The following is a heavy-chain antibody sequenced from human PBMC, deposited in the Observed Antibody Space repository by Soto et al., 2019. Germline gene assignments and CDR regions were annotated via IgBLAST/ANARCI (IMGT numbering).Heavy chain of an antibody. CDR1: GFTFSSYG. J-gene: IGHJ6*02. CDR3: AKGRGTLWHTMIGWYGMDV. Sequence: QVQLVESGGGVVQPGRSLRLSCAASGFTFSSYGMHWVRQAPGKGLEWVAVISYDGSNKYYADSVKGRFTISRDNSKNTLYLQMNSLRADDTAVYYCAKGRGTLWHTMIGWYGMDVWGQGTTVTVSS. V-gene: IGHV3-30*18. D-gene: IGHD3-10*02. CDR2: ISYDGSNK.